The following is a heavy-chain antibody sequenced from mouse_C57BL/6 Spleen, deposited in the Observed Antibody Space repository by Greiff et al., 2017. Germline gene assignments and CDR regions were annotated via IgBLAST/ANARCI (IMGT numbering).Heavy chain of an antibody. CDR1: GFSLSTSNMG. CDR2: LWWNDAK. V-gene: IGHV8-5*01. Sequence: QVTLKESGPGILQPSQTLSLTCSFSGFSLSTSNMGIGWIRQPSGKGLEWLAHLWWNDAKYSNPSLKSRLTISKDTSNNQVFLKITSVDTADTATYDCAQIEGDYEYPAWFAYWGQGTLVTVSA. D-gene: IGHD2-4*01. J-gene: IGHJ3*01. CDR3: AQIEGDYEYPAWFAY.